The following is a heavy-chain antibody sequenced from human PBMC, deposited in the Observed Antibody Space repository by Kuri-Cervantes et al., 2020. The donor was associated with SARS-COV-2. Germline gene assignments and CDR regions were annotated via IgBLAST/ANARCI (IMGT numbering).Heavy chain of an antibody. V-gene: IGHV4-61*05. CDR1: RGSINSHGSITSNF. D-gene: IGHD6-13*01. CDR3: ARCLAAAGSPPPAYYYYMDV. CDR2: VHSSGST. Sequence: SETLSLTCSVSRGSINSHGSITSNFWTWIRQPPGRGLEWIGDVHSSGSTNYNPSLESRVTISTDTSKNQFSLKLSSVTAADTAVYYCARCLAAAGSPPPAYYYYMDVWGKGTTVTVSS. J-gene: IGHJ6*03.